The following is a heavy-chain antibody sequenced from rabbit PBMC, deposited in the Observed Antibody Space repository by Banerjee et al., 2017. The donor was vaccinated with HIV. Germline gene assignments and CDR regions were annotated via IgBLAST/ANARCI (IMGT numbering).Heavy chain of an antibody. D-gene: IGHD6-1*01. Sequence: QEQLVESGGGLVKPEGSLKLSCTASGFSFSNKAVMCWVRQAPGKGLEWIACINAITGKAVYANWAKGRFTISKTSSTTVTLHMTSLTAADTATYFCARAQDYYTDGYAGYTYANYFKLWGPGTLVTVS. CDR2: INAITGKA. V-gene: IGHV1S45*01. CDR3: ARAQDYYTDGYAGYTYANYFKL. J-gene: IGHJ4*01. CDR1: GFSFSNKAV.